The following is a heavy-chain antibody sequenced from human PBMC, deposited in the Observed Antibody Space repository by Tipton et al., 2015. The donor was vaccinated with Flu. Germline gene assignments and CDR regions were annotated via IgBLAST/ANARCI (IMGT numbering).Heavy chain of an antibody. CDR1: GGFFSSYY. J-gene: IGHJ4*02. D-gene: IGHD2-2*01. V-gene: IGHV4-59*12. Sequence: LRLSCTVSGGFFSSYYWNWVRQPPGKGLEWIGYIYHNQYTKYNPSLKSRVTTSVDTSKSQFSLQLRSVTAADTAVYYCARDPSLGMPDYFDYWGQGLLVTASS. CDR3: ARDPSLGMPDYFDY. CDR2: IYHNQYT.